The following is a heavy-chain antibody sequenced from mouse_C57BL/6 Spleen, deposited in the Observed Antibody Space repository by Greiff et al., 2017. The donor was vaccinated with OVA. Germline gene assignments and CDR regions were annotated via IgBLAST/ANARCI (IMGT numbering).Heavy chain of an antibody. V-gene: IGHV6-6*01. D-gene: IGHD2-4*01. J-gene: IGHJ4*01. CDR3: LYYDYEGDAMDY. CDR2: IRNKANNHAT. CDR1: GFTFSDAW. Sequence: EVKVVESGGGLVQPGGSMKLSCAASGFTFSDAWMDWVRQSPEKGLEWVAEIRNKANNHATYYAESVKGRFTISRDDSKSSVYLQMNSLRAEDTGIYYCLYYDYEGDAMDYWGQGTSVTVSS.